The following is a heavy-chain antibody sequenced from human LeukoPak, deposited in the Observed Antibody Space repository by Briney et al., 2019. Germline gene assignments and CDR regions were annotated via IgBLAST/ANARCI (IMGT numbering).Heavy chain of an antibody. CDR1: GGTFRSNA. CDR2: INPSGGST. Sequence: ASVKVSCKASGGTFRSNAISWVRQAPGQGLEWMGIINPSGGSTSYAQKFQGRVTMTRDTSTSTVYMELSSLRSEVTAVYYCAREGGVTTGDYYYYGMDVWGQGTTVTVSS. D-gene: IGHD4-17*01. J-gene: IGHJ6*02. CDR3: AREGGVTTGDYYYYGMDV. V-gene: IGHV1-46*01.